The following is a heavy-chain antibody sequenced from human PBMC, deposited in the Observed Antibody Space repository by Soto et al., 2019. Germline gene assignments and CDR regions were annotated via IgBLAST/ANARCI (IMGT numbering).Heavy chain of an antibody. CDR3: ARDLEMATMFYFDY. D-gene: IGHD3-3*01. V-gene: IGHV3-30-3*01. CDR1: GFTFSSYA. Sequence: GGSLRLSCAASGFTFSSYAMHWVRQAPGKGLEWVAVISYDGSNKYYADSVKGRFTISRDNSKNTLYLQMNSLRAEDTAVYYCARDLEMATMFYFDYWGQGTLVTVSS. CDR2: ISYDGSNK. J-gene: IGHJ4*02.